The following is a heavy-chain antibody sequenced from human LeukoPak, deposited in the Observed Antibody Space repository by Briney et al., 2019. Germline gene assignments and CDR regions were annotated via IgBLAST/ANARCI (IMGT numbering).Heavy chain of an antibody. CDR1: GFTFSSYA. D-gene: IGHD3-10*01. V-gene: IGHV3-30*04. J-gene: IGHJ4*02. Sequence: GGSLRLSCAASGFTFSSYAMHWVRQAPGKGLEWVAVISYDGSNKYYADSVKGRFTISRDNSKNTLYLQMNSLRAEDTAIYYCAKDQGGLITYYYGSGSYSHGAGYYFDYWGQGTLVTVSS. CDR3: AKDQGGLITYYYGSGSYSHGAGYYFDY. CDR2: ISYDGSNK.